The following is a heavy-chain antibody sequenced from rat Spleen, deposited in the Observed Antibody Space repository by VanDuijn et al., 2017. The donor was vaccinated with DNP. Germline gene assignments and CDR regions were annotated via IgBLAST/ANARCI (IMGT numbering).Heavy chain of an antibody. CDR2: ISYSGST. V-gene: IGHV3-1*01. CDR1: GYSITTTY. CDR3: ARFWDYGYGDY. Sequence: EVQLQESGPGLVKPSQSLSLTCSVTGYSITTTYWGWIRKFPGNKMEWIGHISYSGSTSFNPSLQSRVSIPRDTSRNQFFLQLNSVTSEDTATYNCARFWDYGYGDYWGQGVMVTVSS. D-gene: IGHD1-7*01. J-gene: IGHJ2*01.